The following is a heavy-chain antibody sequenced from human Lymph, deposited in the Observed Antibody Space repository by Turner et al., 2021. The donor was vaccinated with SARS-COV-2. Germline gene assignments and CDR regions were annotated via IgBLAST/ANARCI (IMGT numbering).Heavy chain of an antibody. CDR3: ARDLQLYGMDV. CDR2: IYSGGST. Sequence: EVQLVETGGGLIQPGGSLSLSCAASGFIVSSNYMNWGRQAPGKGLEWVSLIYSGGSTYYADSVKGRFTISRDNSKNTLYLQMNSLRAEDTAVYYCARDLQLYGMDVWGQGTTVTVSS. D-gene: IGHD1-1*01. CDR1: GFIVSSNY. J-gene: IGHJ6*02. V-gene: IGHV3-53*02.